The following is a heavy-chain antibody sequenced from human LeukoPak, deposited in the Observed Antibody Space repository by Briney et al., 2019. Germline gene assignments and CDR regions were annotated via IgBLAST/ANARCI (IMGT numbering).Heavy chain of an antibody. D-gene: IGHD2-15*01. CDR3: ARVPRAAYMDV. Sequence: SEPLFLTCTVSGGSINISDYYWGWIRQPPGKGLEWIESIHYSGTTYYNPSLKSRVTISVDTSKNQFSLKLSSVTAADTAVYYCARVPRAAYMDVWGKGTTVTISS. CDR2: IHYSGTT. V-gene: IGHV4-39*07. CDR1: GGSINISDYY. J-gene: IGHJ6*03.